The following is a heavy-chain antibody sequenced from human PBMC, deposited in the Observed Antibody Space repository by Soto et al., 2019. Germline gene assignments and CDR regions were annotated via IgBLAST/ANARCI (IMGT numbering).Heavy chain of an antibody. CDR1: GYTFTSYG. V-gene: IGHV1-18*01. D-gene: IGHD5-12*01. CDR3: ARSDMVATIRSKNWFDP. Sequence: GASVKVSCKASGYTFTSYGISWVRQAPGQGLEWMGWISAYNGNTNYAQKLQGRVTMTTDTSTSTTYMELRSLRSDDTAVYYCARSDMVATIRSKNWFDPWGQGTLVTVSS. CDR2: ISAYNGNT. J-gene: IGHJ5*02.